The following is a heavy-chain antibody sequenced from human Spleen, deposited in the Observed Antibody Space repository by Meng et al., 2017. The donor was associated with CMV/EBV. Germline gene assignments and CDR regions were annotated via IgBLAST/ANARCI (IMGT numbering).Heavy chain of an antibody. D-gene: IGHD4-17*01. J-gene: IGHJ3*01. V-gene: IGHV3-7*01. CDR2: IKEDGSEK. CDR3: ARGKVPDYGGSLGDAFDV. Sequence: GGSLRLSCAASGFTFSSYWMTWVRQAPGKGLEWVANIKEDGSEKYYVDSVKGRFTISRDTSKHTVYLQMDRLRSEDTGVYYCARGKVPDYGGSLGDAFDVWGQGTVVTVSS. CDR1: GFTFSSYW.